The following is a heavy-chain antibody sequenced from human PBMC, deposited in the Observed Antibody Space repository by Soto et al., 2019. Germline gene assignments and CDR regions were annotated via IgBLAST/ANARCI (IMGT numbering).Heavy chain of an antibody. V-gene: IGHV1-18*04. J-gene: IGHJ4*02. CDR3: ARRDYYEDTGAFEN. D-gene: IGHD1-26*01. Sequence: QVHLVQSGGELKKPGASVKVSCKASGYSFSTFGITWVRQAPGQGLEWMGWISGKNGNTNYAQKFQGRVTLTADTSTSTAYMEMRALTSDDTGIYYCARRDYYEDTGAFENWGQGTPVTVSS. CDR2: ISGKNGNT. CDR1: GYSFSTFG.